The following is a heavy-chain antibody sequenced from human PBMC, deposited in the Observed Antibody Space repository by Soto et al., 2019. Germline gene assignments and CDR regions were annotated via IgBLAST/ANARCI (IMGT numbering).Heavy chain of an antibody. CDR1: GFTFSGSA. CDR2: IRSKANSYAT. D-gene: IGHD1-1*01. V-gene: IGHV3-73*01. CDR3: TRLGTYPVDDAFDI. J-gene: IGHJ3*02. Sequence: GGSLRLSCAASGFTFSGSAMHWVRQASGKGLEWVGRIRSKANSYATAYAASVKGRFTISRDDSKNTAYLQMNSLKTEDTAVYYCTRLGTYPVDDAFDIWGQGTMVTVSS.